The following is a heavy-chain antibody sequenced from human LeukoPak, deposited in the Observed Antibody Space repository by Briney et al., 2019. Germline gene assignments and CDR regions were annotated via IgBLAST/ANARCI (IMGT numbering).Heavy chain of an antibody. CDR2: INHSGST. J-gene: IGHJ6*04. Sequence: SETLSLICAVYGGSFSGYYWSWIRQPPGKGLEWIGEINHSGSTNYNPSLESRVTISVDTSKNQFSLKLSSVTAADTAVYYCARGHGYCSSTSCKPKYYYYYYGMDVWGKGTTVTVSS. CDR3: ARGHGYCSSTSCKPKYYYYYYGMDV. V-gene: IGHV4-34*01. D-gene: IGHD2-2*01. CDR1: GGSFSGYY.